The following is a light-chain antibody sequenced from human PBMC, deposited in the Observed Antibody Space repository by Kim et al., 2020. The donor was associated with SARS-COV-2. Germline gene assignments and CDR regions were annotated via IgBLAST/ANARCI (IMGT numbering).Light chain of an antibody. V-gene: IGLV3-21*02. CDR2: HDS. CDR1: NIGRKS. Sequence: PGQTARITCGGDNIGRKSMHWYQQKPGQAPVLVIYHDSDRPSGIPERFSGSNSGDTATLTISRVEAGDEADYFCQVWDSGTNHYVFGSGTKVTVL. J-gene: IGLJ1*01. CDR3: QVWDSGTNHYV.